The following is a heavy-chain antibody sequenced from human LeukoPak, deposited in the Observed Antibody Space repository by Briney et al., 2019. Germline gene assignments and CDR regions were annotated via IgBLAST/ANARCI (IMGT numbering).Heavy chain of an antibody. CDR3: ATSGGGR. V-gene: IGHV3-15*04. CDR2: IGSKTDGGTT. Sequence: GGSLRLSCAASGFTLNNAWMTWVRQAPGKGLEWVGRIGSKTDGGTTDYAASVKGRFIISRDDSKNTLYLQMNSLETEDTVIYYCATSGGGRWGQGTLVTVSS. CDR1: GFTLNNAW. J-gene: IGHJ1*01.